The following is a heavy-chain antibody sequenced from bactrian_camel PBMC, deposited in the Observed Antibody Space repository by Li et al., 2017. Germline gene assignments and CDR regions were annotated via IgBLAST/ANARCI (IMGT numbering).Heavy chain of an antibody. Sequence: HVQLVESGGDSVQAGGSLRLSCQASEFTFGTWCMGWFRQAPGKEREGVAGLGADVATTYADSAKGRFTISFDTNKNILYLQMNNLTPDDTAMYYCAAAPAVFMDYHRCQTFRYWGQGTQVTVS. D-gene: IGHD5*01. CDR2: LGADVAT. CDR3: AAAPAVFMDYHRCQTFRY. CDR1: EFTFGTWC. V-gene: IGHV3S55*01. J-gene: IGHJ4*01.